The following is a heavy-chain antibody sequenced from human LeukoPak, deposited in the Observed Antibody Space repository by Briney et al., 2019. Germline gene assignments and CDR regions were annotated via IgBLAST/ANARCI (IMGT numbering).Heavy chain of an antibody. D-gene: IGHD5-12*01. J-gene: IGHJ4*02. CDR1: ALTFTSYA. Sequence: GRSLRLSCAVSALTFTSYAMRWVRQAPGKGLEWVSAIRGSGRTTFYADSVKGRSTISRDTSKNTLYLQMNSLRAEDAVLYYCAKAERFSGTKTPDQGGQGTLVTVPS. CDR2: IRGSGRTT. CDR3: AKAERFSGTKTPDQ. V-gene: IGHV3-23*01.